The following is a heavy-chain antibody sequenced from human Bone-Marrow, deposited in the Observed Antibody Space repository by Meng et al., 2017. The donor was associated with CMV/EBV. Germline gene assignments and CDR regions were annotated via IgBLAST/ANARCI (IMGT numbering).Heavy chain of an antibody. CDR1: GFTFSRSW. Sequence: GESLKISCAASGFTFSRSWMHWARQAPGKGLVWVSRINSAGNITHYAGSVKGRFAISRDNAKNTLYLQMNSLRVEDTALYYCAGDRWGPEYWGQGTLVTVSS. J-gene: IGHJ4*02. CDR2: INSAGNIT. V-gene: IGHV3-74*01. D-gene: IGHD3-16*01. CDR3: AGDRWGPEY.